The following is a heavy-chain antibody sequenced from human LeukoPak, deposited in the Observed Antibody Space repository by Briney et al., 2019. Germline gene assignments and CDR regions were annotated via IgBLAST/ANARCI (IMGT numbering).Heavy chain of an antibody. CDR1: GFTFSSYA. CDR3: AKDKYNWNYWYYGMDV. V-gene: IGHV3-23*01. Sequence: GGSLRLSCAASGFTFSSYAMSWVRQAPGKGLEWVSAISGSGGSTYYADSVKGWFTISRDNSKNTLYLQMNSLRAEDTAVYYCAKDKYNWNYWYYGMDVWGQGTTVTVSS. D-gene: IGHD1-20*01. J-gene: IGHJ6*02. CDR2: ISGSGGST.